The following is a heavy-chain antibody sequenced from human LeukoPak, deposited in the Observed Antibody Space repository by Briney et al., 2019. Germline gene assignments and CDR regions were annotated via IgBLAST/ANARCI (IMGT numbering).Heavy chain of an antibody. D-gene: IGHD3-16*01. Sequence: GGSLRLSCAASGFTFSSYSMDWVRQAPGKGPEWVSYISTTGTNTHYADSVKGRFTISRDNAKNSVDLHLSGLRAEDTAVYYCTRDLSMIFGGVNFDSWGQGTLVTVSS. CDR2: ISTTGTNT. CDR3: TRDLSMIFGGVNFDS. J-gene: IGHJ4*02. V-gene: IGHV3-48*01. CDR1: GFTFSSYS.